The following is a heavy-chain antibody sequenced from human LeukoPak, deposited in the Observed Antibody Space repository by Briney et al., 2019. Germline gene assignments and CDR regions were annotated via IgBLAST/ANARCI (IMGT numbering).Heavy chain of an antibody. CDR1: GFTFSSYE. J-gene: IGHJ4*02. Sequence: GSLRLSCAASGFTFSSYEMNWVRQAPGKGLEWVSYISSSGSTIYYADSVKGRFTISRDNAKNSLYLQMNSLRAEDTAVYYCARVRGYYDSSGYNPLWYWGQGTLVTVSS. V-gene: IGHV3-48*03. D-gene: IGHD3-22*01. CDR2: ISSSGSTI. CDR3: ARVRGYYDSSGYNPLWY.